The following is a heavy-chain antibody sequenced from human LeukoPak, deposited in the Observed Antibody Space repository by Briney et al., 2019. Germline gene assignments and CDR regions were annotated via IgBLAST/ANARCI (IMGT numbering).Heavy chain of an antibody. J-gene: IGHJ3*02. Sequence: GGSLRLSCAASGFTFSSYSMNWVRQAPGKGLEWVSSISSSSNYIYYADSVKGRFTISRDNAKNSLYLQMNSLRAEDTAVYYCASDRITMVRGVYAFDIWGQGTMVTVSS. D-gene: IGHD3-10*01. CDR2: ISSSSNYI. V-gene: IGHV3-21*01. CDR3: ASDRITMVRGVYAFDI. CDR1: GFTFSSYS.